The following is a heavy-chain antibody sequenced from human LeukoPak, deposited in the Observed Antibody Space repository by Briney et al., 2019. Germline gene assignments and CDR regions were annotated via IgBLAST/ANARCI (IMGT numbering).Heavy chain of an antibody. CDR3: ARYSYGSSFDY. CDR1: GGPISSSSYY. Sequence: SETLSLTCTVSGGPISSSSYYWGWIRQPPGKGLEWIGSIYYSGSTYYNPSLKSRVTISVDTSKNQFSLKLSSVTAADTAVYYCARYSYGSSFDYWGQGTLVTVSS. J-gene: IGHJ4*02. D-gene: IGHD5-18*01. CDR2: IYYSGST. V-gene: IGHV4-39*07.